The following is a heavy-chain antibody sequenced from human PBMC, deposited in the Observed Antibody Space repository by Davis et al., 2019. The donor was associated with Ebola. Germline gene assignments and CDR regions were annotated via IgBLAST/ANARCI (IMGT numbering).Heavy chain of an antibody. J-gene: IGHJ4*02. Sequence: GESLKISCAASGFTVSSNYMSWVRQAPGKGLEWVSVIYSGGSTYYADSVKGRFTISRDNSKNTLYLQMNSLRAEDTAVYYCARDLFGVDRSSIADSRPNDYWGQGTLVTVSS. D-gene: IGHD6-6*01. CDR1: GFTVSSNY. CDR2: IYSGGST. CDR3: ARDLFGVDRSSIADSRPNDY. V-gene: IGHV3-53*01.